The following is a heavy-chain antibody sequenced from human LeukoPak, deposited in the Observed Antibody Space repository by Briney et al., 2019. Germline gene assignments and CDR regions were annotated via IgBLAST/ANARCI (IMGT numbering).Heavy chain of an antibody. CDR2: IYHSGST. V-gene: IGHV4-38-2*02. J-gene: IGHJ4*02. CDR3: ARLYSGSYYEYYFDY. D-gene: IGHD1-26*01. Sequence: SETLSLTCTVSGYSISSGYYWGWIRPPPGKGLEWIGSIYHSGSTYYNPSLKSRVTISVDTSKNQFSLKLSSVTAADTAVYYCARLYSGSYYEYYFDYWGQGTLVTVSS. CDR1: GYSISSGYY.